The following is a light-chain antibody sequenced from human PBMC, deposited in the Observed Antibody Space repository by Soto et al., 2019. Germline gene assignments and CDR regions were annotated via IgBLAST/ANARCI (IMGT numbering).Light chain of an antibody. CDR3: QHLSSYPIT. CDR2: FAS. J-gene: IGKJ5*01. V-gene: IGKV1-9*01. Sequence: QLTQSPSSLSASVGDRVTITCRASQGIGTYLAWYQQKPGRAPKLLIYFASTLQSGVPSRFSGSGSGTDFTLTINSLQPEDFATYYCQHLSSYPITFGQGTRLEIK. CDR1: QGIGTY.